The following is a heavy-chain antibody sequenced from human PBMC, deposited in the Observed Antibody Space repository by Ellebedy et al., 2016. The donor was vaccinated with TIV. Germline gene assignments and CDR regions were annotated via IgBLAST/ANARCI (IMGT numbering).Heavy chain of an antibody. CDR2: IYPGDSDT. CDR3: ARHCSGGSCYSGDAFDI. Sequence: GESLKISCQGSGYSFTSYWIGWVRQMPGKGLEWMGIIYPGDSDTRYSPSFQGQVTISADKSISTAYLQWSSLKASDTAMYYCARHCSGGSCYSGDAFDIWGQGTMVTVSS. CDR1: GYSFTSYW. J-gene: IGHJ3*02. D-gene: IGHD2-15*01. V-gene: IGHV5-51*01.